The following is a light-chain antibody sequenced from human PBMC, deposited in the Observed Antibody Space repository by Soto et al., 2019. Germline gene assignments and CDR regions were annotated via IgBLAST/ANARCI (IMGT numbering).Light chain of an antibody. Sequence: EIVMTQSPATLSVSPGEGATLSCRARQSVRSNIAWYQHRPGQPPRLLIYGATTRATGVPDRFSGSGSGTDFTLTIKRLRSEDFAVYYCQEYSYWPALTFGGGTKVDIK. V-gene: IGKV3-15*01. CDR3: QEYSYWPALT. CDR1: QSVRSN. J-gene: IGKJ4*01. CDR2: GAT.